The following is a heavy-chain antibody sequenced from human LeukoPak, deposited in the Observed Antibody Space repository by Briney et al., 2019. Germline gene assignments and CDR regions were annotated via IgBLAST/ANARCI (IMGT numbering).Heavy chain of an antibody. V-gene: IGHV3-7*01. CDR3: ATIYSSSWDYEYFQH. D-gene: IGHD6-13*01. CDR2: IKQDGSEK. J-gene: IGHJ1*01. Sequence: GGSLRLSCAASGFTFSSYWMSWVRQAPGKGLEWVANIKQDGSEKYRVDSVKGRFTISRDNAKNSLYLQMNSLRAEDTAVYYCATIYSSSWDYEYFQHWGQGTLVTVSS. CDR1: GFTFSSYW.